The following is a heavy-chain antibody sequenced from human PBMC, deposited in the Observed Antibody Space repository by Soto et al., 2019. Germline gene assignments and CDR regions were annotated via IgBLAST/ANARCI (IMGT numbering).Heavy chain of an antibody. CDR2: IIPIFGTA. Sequence: SVKVSCKASGGTFSSYAISWVRQAPGQGLEWMGGIIPIFGTANYAQKFQGRVTITADESTSTAYMELSSLRSEDTAVYYCARLYYDFWSGAPLHGMDVCGQGPTVTVYS. J-gene: IGHJ6*02. CDR1: GGTFSSYA. D-gene: IGHD3-3*01. V-gene: IGHV1-69*13. CDR3: ARLYYDFWSGAPLHGMDV.